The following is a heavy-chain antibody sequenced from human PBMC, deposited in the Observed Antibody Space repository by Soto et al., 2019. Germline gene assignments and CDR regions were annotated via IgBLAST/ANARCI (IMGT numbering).Heavy chain of an antibody. CDR1: GFTFSSHA. CDR3: ANMGAYCGGDCYSY. V-gene: IGHV3-23*01. D-gene: IGHD2-21*02. J-gene: IGHJ4*02. CDR2: ISGGGVNT. Sequence: VHLLESGGGSVQPGGSLRLSCAAAGFTFSSHAMTWFRQAPGKGLEWVSTISGGGVNTYYADSVKDRFTISRDNSKKTVYLQMNSLRAEDTAVYSCANMGAYCGGDCYSYWGQGTLVTVSS.